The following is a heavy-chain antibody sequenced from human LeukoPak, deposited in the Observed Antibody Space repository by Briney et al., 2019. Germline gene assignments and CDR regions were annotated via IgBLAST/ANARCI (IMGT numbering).Heavy chain of an antibody. Sequence: SETLSLTCTVSGGSLSSYYWSWLRQPPGKGLEWIGYIYYSGSTNYNPSLTSRVTISVDTSKNQFSLKLSSVTAADTAVYYCARARHSSSWYHRAFDIWGQGTMVTVSS. CDR1: GGSLSSYY. CDR3: ARARHSSSWYHRAFDI. J-gene: IGHJ3*02. V-gene: IGHV4-59*01. CDR2: IYYSGST. D-gene: IGHD6-13*01.